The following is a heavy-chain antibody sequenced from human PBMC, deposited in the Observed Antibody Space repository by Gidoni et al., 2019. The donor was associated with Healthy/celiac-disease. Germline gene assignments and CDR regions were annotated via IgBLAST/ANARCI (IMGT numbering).Heavy chain of an antibody. V-gene: IGHV3-30*18. CDR2: MSYDAITK. CDR3: AKDKGRWLQDYYFDF. CDR1: GFPFISYG. Sequence: QVQLVESVAGVVQPGRSLRLSCAASGFPFISYGMHWVRQAPGKVLDWWAVMSYDAITKYKAEFVKGRFTISRDNSKNMLYLQMNSLRAEDTAVYYCAKDKGRWLQDYYFDFWGQGTLVTVSS. D-gene: IGHD5-12*01. J-gene: IGHJ4*02.